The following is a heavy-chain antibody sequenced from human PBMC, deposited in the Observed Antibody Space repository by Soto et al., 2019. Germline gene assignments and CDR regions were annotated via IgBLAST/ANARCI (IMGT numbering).Heavy chain of an antibody. D-gene: IGHD6-19*01. J-gene: IGHJ6*03. CDR2: INHSGST. CDR3: ARLPVRPNIAVAGGMGYYYMDV. Sequence: SETLSLTCAVYGGSFSGYYWSWIRQPPGKGLEWIGEINHSGSTNYNPSLKSRVTISVDTSKNQFSLKLSSVTAADTAVYYCARLPVRPNIAVAGGMGYYYMDVWGKGTTVTVSS. CDR1: GGSFSGYY. V-gene: IGHV4-34*01.